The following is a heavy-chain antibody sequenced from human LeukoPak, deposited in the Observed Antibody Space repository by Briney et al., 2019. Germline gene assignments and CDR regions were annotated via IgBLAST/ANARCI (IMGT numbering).Heavy chain of an antibody. J-gene: IGHJ6*03. V-gene: IGHV1-69*05. D-gene: IGHD1-7*01. CDR3: ARVIYWNYPVDYYYYYMDV. CDR1: GGTFSSYA. CDR2: IIPIFGTT. Sequence: SVKVSCKASGGTFSSYAISWVRQAPGQGLEWMGGIIPIFGTTNYAQKFQGRVTITTDESTSTAYMELSSLRSEDTAVYYCARVIYWNYPVDYYYYYMDVWGKGTTVTVSS.